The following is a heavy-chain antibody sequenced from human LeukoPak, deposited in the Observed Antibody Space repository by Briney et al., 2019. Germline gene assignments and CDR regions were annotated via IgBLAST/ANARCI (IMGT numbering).Heavy chain of an antibody. J-gene: IGHJ4*02. CDR3: ARIVGQQLVYFDY. Sequence: PERSLRLSCAASGFTFSSYAMHWVRQAPGKGLEWVAVISYDGSNKYYADSVKGRFTISRDNSKNTLYLQMNSLRAEDTAVYYCARIVGQQLVYFDYWGQGTLVTVSS. CDR1: GFTFSSYA. D-gene: IGHD6-13*01. V-gene: IGHV3-30*04. CDR2: ISYDGSNK.